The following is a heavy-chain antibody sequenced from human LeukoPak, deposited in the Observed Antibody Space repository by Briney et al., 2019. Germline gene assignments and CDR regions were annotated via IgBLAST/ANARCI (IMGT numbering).Heavy chain of an antibody. V-gene: IGHV3-21*01. CDR3: VRDEGPVFDN. Sequence: GGSLRLSCTASGFTFSDYSMNWVRQAPGKGLEWVSSISSSSLYIYYADSVKGRFTISRDNAKNSVSLQINSLRAEDTAVYFCVRDEGPVFDNWGQGTLVTVSS. J-gene: IGHJ4*02. CDR1: GFTFSDYS. CDR2: ISSSSLYI.